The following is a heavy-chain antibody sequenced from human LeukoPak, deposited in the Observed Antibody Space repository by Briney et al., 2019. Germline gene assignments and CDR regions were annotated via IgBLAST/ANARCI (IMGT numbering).Heavy chain of an antibody. V-gene: IGHV4-59*01. CDR2: ISYSGYT. CDR3: ARGRNDNGGMFFDS. Sequence: SETLSLTCTVSGGSIRSYYWSWIRQAPGKGLEWIGFISYSGYTSYSPSLTSRVAISVDTSKSQFSLRLSSMTAADTAIYYCARGRNDNGGMFFDSWAQGTLVTVSS. CDR1: GGSIRSYY. D-gene: IGHD4-23*01. J-gene: IGHJ4*02.